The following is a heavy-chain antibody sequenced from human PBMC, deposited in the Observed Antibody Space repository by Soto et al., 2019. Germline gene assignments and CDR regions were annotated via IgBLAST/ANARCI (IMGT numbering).Heavy chain of an antibody. D-gene: IGHD6-13*01. J-gene: IGHJ4*02. CDR3: AADGIAAAGDFDY. V-gene: IGHV1-58*01. CDR2: IVVGSGNT. CDR1: GFTFTSSA. Sequence: ASVKVSCKASGFTFTSSAVQWVRQARGQRLEWIGWIVVGSGNTNYAQKFQERVTITRDMSTSTAYMELSSLSSDDTAVYYCAADGIAAAGDFDYWGQGTLVTVSS.